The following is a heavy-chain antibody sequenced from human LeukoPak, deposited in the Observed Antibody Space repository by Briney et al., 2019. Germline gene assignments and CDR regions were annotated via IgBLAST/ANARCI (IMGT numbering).Heavy chain of an antibody. CDR3: AKDQAGRYCSSTSCYYYYYYMDV. CDR2: ISSSGRTI. D-gene: IGHD2-2*01. Sequence: GGSLRLSCAASGFTFSDYYMSWIRQAPGKGLEWVSYISSSGRTIYYPDSVKGRFTISRDNAKNSLYLQMNSLRAEDTAVYYCAKDQAGRYCSSTSCYYYYYYMDVWGNGTTVTVSS. CDR1: GFTFSDYY. J-gene: IGHJ6*03. V-gene: IGHV3-11*04.